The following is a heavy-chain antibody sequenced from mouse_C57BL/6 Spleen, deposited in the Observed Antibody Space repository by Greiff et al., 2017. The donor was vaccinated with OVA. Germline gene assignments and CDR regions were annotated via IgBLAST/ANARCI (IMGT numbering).Heavy chain of an antibody. D-gene: IGHD1-1*01. J-gene: IGHJ2*01. CDR2: ISSGGSYT. V-gene: IGHV5-6*01. CDR3: ARRDTTVVAPFDY. CDR1: GFTFSSYG. Sequence: EVQVVESGGDLVKPGGSLKLSCAASGFTFSSYGMSWVRQTPDKRLEWVATISSGGSYTYYPDSVKGRFTISRDNAKNTMYLQMSSLKSEDTAMYYCARRDTTVVAPFDYWGQGTTLTVSS.